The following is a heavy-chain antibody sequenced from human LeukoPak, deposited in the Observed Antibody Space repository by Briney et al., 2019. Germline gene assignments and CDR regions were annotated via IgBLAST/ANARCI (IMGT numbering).Heavy chain of an antibody. CDR3: ARRHSSSWYFSSLDY. Sequence: SETLSLTCTVSGGSISSGGYYWSWIRQHPGKGLEWTGYIYYSGSTYYNPSLKSRVTISVDTSKNQFSLKLSSVTAADTAVYYCARRHSSSWYFSSLDYWGQGTLVTVSS. J-gene: IGHJ4*02. V-gene: IGHV4-31*03. CDR2: IYYSGST. D-gene: IGHD6-13*01. CDR1: GGSISSGGYY.